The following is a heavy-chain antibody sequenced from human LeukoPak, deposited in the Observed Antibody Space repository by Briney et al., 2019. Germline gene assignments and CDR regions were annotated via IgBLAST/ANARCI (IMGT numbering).Heavy chain of an antibody. D-gene: IGHD3-16*02. CDR3: ARGPLVRLPSSFDP. CDR1: GYTLTSYD. J-gene: IGHJ5*02. Sequence: ASVKVSCKASGYTLTSYDINLVRQATGQGLEWMGWMNPNTGNTGSAQRFQGRVTMTRDTSISTAYMELSSLRSEDAAVYYCARGPLVRLPSSFDPWGQGTLVTVSS. V-gene: IGHV1-8*01. CDR2: MNPNTGNT.